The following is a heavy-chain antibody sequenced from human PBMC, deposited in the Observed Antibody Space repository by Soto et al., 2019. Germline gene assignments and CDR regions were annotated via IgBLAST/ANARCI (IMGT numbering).Heavy chain of an antibody. CDR2: ISSSGSTI. J-gene: IGHJ3*02. CDR3: ARGGSSSWYGVIAFDI. V-gene: IGHV3-48*03. CDR1: GFTFSSYE. D-gene: IGHD6-13*01. Sequence: EVQLVESGGGLVQPGGSLRLSCAASGFTFSSYEMNWVRQAPGKGLEWVSYISSSGSTIYYADSVKGRFTISRDNAKNSLYLQRNSLRAEDTAVYYCARGGSSSWYGVIAFDIWGQGTMVTVSS.